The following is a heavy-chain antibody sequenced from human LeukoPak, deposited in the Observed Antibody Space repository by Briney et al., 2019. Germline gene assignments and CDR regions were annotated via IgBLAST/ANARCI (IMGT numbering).Heavy chain of an antibody. CDR3: AKDLLRWSFGS. V-gene: IGHV3-23*01. Sequence: GGSLRLSCAASGFTFSRNAMAWVRQAPGKGLDWVSGIGSDTNTHYADSVKGRFTISRDNSKNTLYLQMNNLRAEDTAVYYCAKDLLRWSFGSWGQGILVTVSS. D-gene: IGHD4-23*01. CDR1: GFTFSRNA. J-gene: IGHJ4*02. CDR2: IGSDTNT.